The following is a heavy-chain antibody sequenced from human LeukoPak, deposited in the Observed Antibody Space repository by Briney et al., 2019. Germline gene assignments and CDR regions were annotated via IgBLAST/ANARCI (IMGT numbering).Heavy chain of an antibody. Sequence: ASVKVSCRASGGTFNNYAVSWVRQAPGQGLEWMGGVIPIFGTRNYTQTFLGRLTITTDESTNTAYMELSSLTSEDTAVYYCARSYLVYNWLDPWGQGTLVTVSS. CDR3: ARSYLVYNWLDP. J-gene: IGHJ5*02. CDR2: VIPIFGTR. D-gene: IGHD2-2*01. CDR1: GGTFNNYA. V-gene: IGHV1-69*05.